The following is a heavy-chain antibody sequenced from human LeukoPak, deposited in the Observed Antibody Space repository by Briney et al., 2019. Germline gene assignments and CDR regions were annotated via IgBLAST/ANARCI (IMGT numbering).Heavy chain of an antibody. Sequence: PSETLSLTCSVSGGSISSYYWNWIRQPPGKGLEWIGYIYYSGSTNYNPSLKSRVTISVDTSKNQFSLKLSSVTAADTAVYYCARAAYYYDSVDYWGQGTLVTVYS. CDR2: IYYSGST. CDR3: ARAAYYYDSVDY. V-gene: IGHV4-59*01. CDR1: GGSISSYY. D-gene: IGHD3-22*01. J-gene: IGHJ4*02.